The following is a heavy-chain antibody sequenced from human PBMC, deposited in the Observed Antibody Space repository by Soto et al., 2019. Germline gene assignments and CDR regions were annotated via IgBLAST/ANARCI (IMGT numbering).Heavy chain of an antibody. CDR3: AREAPAAQRYYFYY. CDR2: IIPILGIA. V-gene: IGHV1-69*08. D-gene: IGHD2-2*01. J-gene: IGHJ4*02. Sequence: QVQLVQSGAEVKKPGSSVKVSCKASGGTFSSYTISWVRQAPGQGLEWMGRIIPILGIANYAQKFQGRVTITADKSTSTDYMELSSLRSEDTAGYYCAREAPAAQRYYFYYWGQGTLVTVSS. CDR1: GGTFSSYT.